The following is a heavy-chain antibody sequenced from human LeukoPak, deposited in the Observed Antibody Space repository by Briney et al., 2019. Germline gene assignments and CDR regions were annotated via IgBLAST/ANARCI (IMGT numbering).Heavy chain of an antibody. CDR2: ISGSGGTT. Sequence: GGSLRLSCAASRFTFSSYAMNWARQAPGKGLEWVSAISGSGGTTYYADSVKGRFAISRDNSKNTLYLQMNSLRAEDTAVYYCAKDLYGNFDYWGQGTLVTVSS. D-gene: IGHD2/OR15-2a*01. V-gene: IGHV3-23*01. CDR1: RFTFSSYA. J-gene: IGHJ4*02. CDR3: AKDLYGNFDY.